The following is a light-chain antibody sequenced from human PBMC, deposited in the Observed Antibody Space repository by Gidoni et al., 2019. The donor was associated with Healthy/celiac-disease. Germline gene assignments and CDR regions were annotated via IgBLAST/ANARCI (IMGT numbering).Light chain of an antibody. CDR1: QSISSY. CDR2: AAS. J-gene: IGKJ4*01. Sequence: DIQMTQSPSSLSASVGDRVTITCRASQSISSYLNWYQQKPGKAPKLLIDAASSLQSGVPSRFSGSGSGTDFTLTISSLQPEDFATYYCQQSYSTPLDFGGGTKVEIK. CDR3: QQSYSTPLD. V-gene: IGKV1-39*01.